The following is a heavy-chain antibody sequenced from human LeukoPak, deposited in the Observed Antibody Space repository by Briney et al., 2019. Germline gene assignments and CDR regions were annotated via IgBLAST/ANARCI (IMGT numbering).Heavy chain of an antibody. J-gene: IGHJ4*02. CDR3: AREWDRVGFDC. CDR1: GFTFEDYA. D-gene: IGHD1-26*01. CDR2: VSYDGSNE. V-gene: IGHV3-30-3*01. Sequence: GGSLRLSCAASGFTFEDYAMHWVRQTPGKGLEWVAIVSYDGSNEYYADSVKGRFTISRDNSKNTLYLQMNSLRPEDTAVYYCAREWDRVGFDCWGQGTLVTVSS.